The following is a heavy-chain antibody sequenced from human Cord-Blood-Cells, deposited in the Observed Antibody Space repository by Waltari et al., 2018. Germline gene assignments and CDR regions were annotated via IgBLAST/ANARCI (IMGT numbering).Heavy chain of an antibody. V-gene: IGHV3-30-3*01. D-gene: IGHD7-27*01. CDR1: GSTSSSYA. Sequence: QVQLVASGGGVVQPGRSLRISRAASGSTSSSYAMHWVRPAPGKGLEWVAVRSYDGSNKYYADSVKGRFTISRDNSKNTLYLQMNSLRAEDTAVYYCARDALANWEEDAFDIWGQGTMVTVSS. J-gene: IGHJ3*02. CDR2: RSYDGSNK. CDR3: ARDALANWEEDAFDI.